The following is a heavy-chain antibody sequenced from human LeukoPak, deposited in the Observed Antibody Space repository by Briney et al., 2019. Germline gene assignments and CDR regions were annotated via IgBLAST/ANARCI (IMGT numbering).Heavy chain of an antibody. J-gene: IGHJ4*02. V-gene: IGHV3-23*01. CDR1: GFTVSSNY. CDR3: ARPISGSSGVSNY. D-gene: IGHD3-22*01. Sequence: GGSLRLSCAASGFTVSSNYMSWVRQAPGKGLEWVSSISGSGGATYYADSVKGRFTISRDNSRNTLYLQMNSLRVDDTAKYYCARPISGSSGVSNYWGQGTLVTVSS. CDR2: ISGSGGAT.